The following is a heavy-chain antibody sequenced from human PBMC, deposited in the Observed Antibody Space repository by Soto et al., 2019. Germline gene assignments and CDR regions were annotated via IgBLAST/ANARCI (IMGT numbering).Heavy chain of an antibody. Sequence: QVQLVESGGGVVQPGRSLRLSCAASGFTFSSYAMHWVRQAPGKGLEWVAVLSYDGSNKYYADSVKGRFTISRDNSKNTXXLQMNSLRAEDTAVYSCARDKSPYSSGWHNRHFDYWGRGTLVTVSS. CDR3: ARDKSPYSSGWHNRHFDY. V-gene: IGHV3-30-3*01. CDR1: GFTFSSYA. CDR2: LSYDGSNK. J-gene: IGHJ4*02. D-gene: IGHD6-19*01.